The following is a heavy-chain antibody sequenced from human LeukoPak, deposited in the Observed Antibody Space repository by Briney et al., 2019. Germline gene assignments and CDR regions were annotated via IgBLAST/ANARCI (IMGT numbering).Heavy chain of an antibody. Sequence: GGSLRLSCAASGFTFSSYPMNWVRQAPGKGLEWVSYISSSAIYYADSVKGRFTISRDNAKNSLSLQMNSLRPEDTAVYYCARARPSMWIDYWGQGTLVTVSS. D-gene: IGHD5-12*01. CDR1: GFTFSSYP. CDR2: ISSSAI. J-gene: IGHJ4*02. CDR3: ARARPSMWIDY. V-gene: IGHV3-48*01.